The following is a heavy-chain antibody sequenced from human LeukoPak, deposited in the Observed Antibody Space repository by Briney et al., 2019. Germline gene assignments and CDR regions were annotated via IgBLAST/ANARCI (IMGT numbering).Heavy chain of an antibody. CDR3: ARGGKATVVTM. CDR2: IYSSGST. V-gene: IGHV4-4*07. CDR1: GGSSNSYY. Sequence: SETLSLTCTVSGGSSNSYYWSWIRQPAGKGLEWIGRIYSSGSTNYNPSLKSRVSMSVDTSKNQFSLKLTSVTAADTAVYYCARGGKATVVTMWGQGILVTVSS. J-gene: IGHJ4*02. D-gene: IGHD4-23*01.